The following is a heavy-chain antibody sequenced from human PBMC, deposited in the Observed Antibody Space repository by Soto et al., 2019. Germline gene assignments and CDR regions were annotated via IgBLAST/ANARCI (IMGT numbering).Heavy chain of an antibody. CDR3: ARGRSTGSYYNFFDY. CDR1: GGSVSSGSYY. Sequence: SETLSLTCTVSGGSVSSGSYYWSWIRQPPGKGLEWIWYIYYSGSTNYNPSLKSRVTISVDTSKNQFSLKLSSVTAADTAVYYCARGRSTGSYYNFFDYWGQGTLVTV. CDR2: IYYSGST. J-gene: IGHJ4*02. D-gene: IGHD3-10*01. V-gene: IGHV4-61*01.